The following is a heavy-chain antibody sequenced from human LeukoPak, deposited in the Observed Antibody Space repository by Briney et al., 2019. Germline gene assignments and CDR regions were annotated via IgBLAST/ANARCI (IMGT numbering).Heavy chain of an antibody. CDR3: ARTPMNYYYGMDV. CDR2: IYHSGST. J-gene: IGHJ6*02. V-gene: IGHV4-4*02. CDR1: GGSISSSNW. Sequence: PSETLSLTCAVSGGSISSSNWWSWVRQPPGKGLEWIGEIYHSGSTNYNPSLKSRVTISVDKSKNQFSLKLSSVTAADTAVYYCARTPMNYYYGMDVWGQGTTVTVSS.